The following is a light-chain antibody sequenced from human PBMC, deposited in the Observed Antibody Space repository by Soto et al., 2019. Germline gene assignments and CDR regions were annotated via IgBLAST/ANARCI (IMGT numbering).Light chain of an antibody. CDR2: GAS. V-gene: IGKV3-15*01. J-gene: IGKJ1*01. CDR3: QQYNNWWTWT. CDR1: QSVSSN. Sequence: EIVMTQSPATLSVSPGERATLSCRASQSVSSNLAWYQQKPGQAPRLLIYGASTSATGIPARFSGSGSGTEFTLTISSLQSEDFAVYYCQQYNNWWTWTVGQGTKVDSK.